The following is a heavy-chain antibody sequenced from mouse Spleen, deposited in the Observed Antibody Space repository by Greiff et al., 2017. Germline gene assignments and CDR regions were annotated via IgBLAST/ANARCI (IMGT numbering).Heavy chain of an antibody. J-gene: IGHJ2*01. CDR3: AREGTVVATNYFDY. Sequence: QVQLQQSGAELARPGASVKLSCKASGYTFTSYGISWVKQRTGQGLEWIGEIYPRSGNTYYNEKFKGKATLTADKSSSTAYMELRSLTSEDSAVYFCAREGTVVATNYFDYWGQGTTLTVSS. V-gene: IGHV1-81*01. CDR1: GYTFTSYG. D-gene: IGHD1-1*01. CDR2: IYPRSGNT.